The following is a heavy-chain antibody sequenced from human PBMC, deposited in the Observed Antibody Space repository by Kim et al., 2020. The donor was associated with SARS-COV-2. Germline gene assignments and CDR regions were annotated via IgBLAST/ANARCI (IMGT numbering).Heavy chain of an antibody. V-gene: IGHV3-23*01. CDR2: ISGSGGST. CDR3: AKILYGSGSFYSCGGLDV. D-gene: IGHD3-10*01. Sequence: GGSLRLSCSASGFTFNSNAMSWVRQGPGGGLEWVSSISGSGGSTYYADSVKGRFTISRDNSKKTLYLQMNSLRAEDTAVYHCAKILYGSGSFYSCGGLDVWGQGTTVTVSS. CDR1: GFTFNSNA. J-gene: IGHJ6*02.